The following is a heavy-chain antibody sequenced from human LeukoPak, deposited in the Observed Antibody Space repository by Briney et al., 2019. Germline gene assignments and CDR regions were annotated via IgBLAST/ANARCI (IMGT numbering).Heavy chain of an antibody. D-gene: IGHD6-13*01. CDR3: ARDLIASAGPDF. CDR1: GYTFITFNTYA. V-gene: IGHV3-23*01. Sequence: GGSLRLSCEGSGYTFITFNTYAMSWVRQSPGKGMEWVSAISGSGDTPYYADSVKGRFTISRDNAKNSLYLQMNSLRAEDTAVYYCARDLIASAGPDFWGQGTLVTVSS. J-gene: IGHJ4*02. CDR2: ISGSGDTP.